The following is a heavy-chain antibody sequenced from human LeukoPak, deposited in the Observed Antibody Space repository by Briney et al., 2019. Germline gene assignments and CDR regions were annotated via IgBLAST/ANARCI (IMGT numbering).Heavy chain of an antibody. CDR2: ISGSGGTT. Sequence: GGSLRLSCAASGLTFSSYGMSWVRRGPGKGLEWVSGISGSGGTTYYADSVKGRFTISRDNSKNSLYLQMNSLRAEDTAVYYCAREWYYYGSGTDYWGQGTLVTVSS. V-gene: IGHV3-23*01. J-gene: IGHJ4*02. CDR3: AREWYYYGSGTDY. D-gene: IGHD3-10*01. CDR1: GLTFSSYG.